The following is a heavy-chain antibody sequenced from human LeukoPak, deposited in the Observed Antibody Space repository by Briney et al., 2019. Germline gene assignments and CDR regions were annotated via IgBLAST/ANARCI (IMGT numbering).Heavy chain of an antibody. Sequence: ASVKVSCKASGYTFTSYNINWVRQAIGQGLEWMGWMNPNSGNTGYAQKFQGRVTMTRDTSTSTVYMELSSLRSEDTAVYYCARDRIQLWSSPFDYWGQGTLVTVSS. J-gene: IGHJ4*02. CDR2: MNPNSGNT. CDR3: ARDRIQLWSSPFDY. CDR1: GYTFTSYN. V-gene: IGHV1-8*01. D-gene: IGHD5-18*01.